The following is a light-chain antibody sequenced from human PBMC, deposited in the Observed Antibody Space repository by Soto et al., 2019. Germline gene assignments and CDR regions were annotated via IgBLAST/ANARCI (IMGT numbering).Light chain of an antibody. J-gene: IGKJ4*01. CDR2: KAS. V-gene: IGKV1-5*03. CDR1: QSISIW. Sequence: DIPMTQSPSTLSASVGDRVTLTCRASQSISIWLAWYQQKPGKAPKLQMYKASSLQGGVPSRFSGSGSGPEVTFNISILQPDDFGTYYCQQYNSYSPLTFGGGTKVEIK. CDR3: QQYNSYSPLT.